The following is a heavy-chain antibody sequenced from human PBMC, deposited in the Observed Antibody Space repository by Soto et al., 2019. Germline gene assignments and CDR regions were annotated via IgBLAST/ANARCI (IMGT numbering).Heavy chain of an antibody. CDR2: IKQDGSEK. Sequence: GGSLILSCAASGFTFSSYWMSWVRQAPGKGLEWVANIKQDGSEKYYVDSVKGRFTISRDNAKNSLYLQMNSLRAEDTAVYYCSVPYYDYIWGSYRSPDAFDIWGQGTMVTVSS. CDR3: SVPYYDYIWGSYRSPDAFDI. D-gene: IGHD3-16*02. J-gene: IGHJ3*02. V-gene: IGHV3-7*01. CDR1: GFTFSSYW.